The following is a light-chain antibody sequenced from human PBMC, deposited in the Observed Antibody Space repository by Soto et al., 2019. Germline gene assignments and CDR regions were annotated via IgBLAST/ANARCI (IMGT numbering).Light chain of an antibody. V-gene: IGKV1-5*01. CDR2: DAS. J-gene: IGKJ1*01. CDR1: QSISTW. CDR3: QKYNSYGT. Sequence: DLQMTQSPSTLSASVGDRVTITCRASQSISTWLAWYQQKPGKAPNLLIYDASSLESGVPSRFSGSGSGTEFTLTISSLQPDDFATYYCQKYNSYGTFGQGTKVDNK.